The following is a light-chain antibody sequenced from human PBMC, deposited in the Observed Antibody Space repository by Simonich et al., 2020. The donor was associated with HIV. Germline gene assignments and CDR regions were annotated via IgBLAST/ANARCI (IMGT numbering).Light chain of an antibody. V-gene: IGLV2-14*03. CDR1: SSDVGGYNS. J-gene: IGLJ2*01. CDR2: DVS. Sequence: QSALTQPASVSGSPGQSITISCPGTSSDVGGYNSVSWFQQHPCKAPKLMIYDVSNRPSGVSSRFSGSKSGNTASLTISGLQAEDEADYHCSSYTSSSTVVFGGGTKVTVL. CDR3: SSYTSSSTVV.